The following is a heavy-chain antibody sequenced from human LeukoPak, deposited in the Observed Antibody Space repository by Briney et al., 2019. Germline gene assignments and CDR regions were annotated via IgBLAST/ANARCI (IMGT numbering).Heavy chain of an antibody. CDR3: ARRIVGAFPFDY. CDR2: ITTSGGTI. D-gene: IGHD1-26*01. CDR1: GFTFSSYN. V-gene: IGHV3-48*02. J-gene: IGHJ4*02. Sequence: GGSLRLSCAASGFTFSSYNMNWVRQAPGKGLEWISYITTSGGTIYYADSEKGRFTISRDNAKNSLYLQMNSLRDEDTAVYYCARRIVGAFPFDYWGQGTLVTVSS.